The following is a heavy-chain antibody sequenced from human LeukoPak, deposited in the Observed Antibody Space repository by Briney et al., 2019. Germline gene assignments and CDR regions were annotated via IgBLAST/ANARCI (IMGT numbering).Heavy chain of an antibody. CDR3: ARAPTRITMVRGVGGY. J-gene: IGHJ4*02. Sequence: ASVKVSCKASGYTFTSYDISWVRQATGQGLEWMGWMNPNSGNTGYAQKFQGRVTMTRNNSISTASMELSSLRSEDTAVYYCARAPTRITMVRGVGGYWGQGTLVTVSS. CDR2: MNPNSGNT. CDR1: GYTFTSYD. V-gene: IGHV1-8*01. D-gene: IGHD3-10*01.